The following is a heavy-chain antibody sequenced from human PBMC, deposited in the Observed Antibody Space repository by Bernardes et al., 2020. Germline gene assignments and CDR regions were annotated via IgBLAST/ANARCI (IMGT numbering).Heavy chain of an antibody. CDR3: ARITRDFWSGYYTGPDY. V-gene: IGHV2-26*01. D-gene: IGHD3-3*01. CDR2: IFSNDEK. J-gene: IGHJ4*02. CDR1: GFSLSNARMG. Sequence: SGPTLVKPTETLTLTCTVSGFSLSNARMGVSWIRQPPGKALEWLAHIFSNDEKSYSTSLKSRLTISKDTSKSQVVLTMTNMDPVDTATYYCARITRDFWSGYYTGPDYWGQGTLVTVSS.